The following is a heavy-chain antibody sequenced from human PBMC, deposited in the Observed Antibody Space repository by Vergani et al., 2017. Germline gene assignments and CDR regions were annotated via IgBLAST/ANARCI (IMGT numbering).Heavy chain of an antibody. CDR1: GGTFSSYA. CDR2: IIPIFGTA. J-gene: IGHJ5*02. V-gene: IGHV1-69*01. Sequence: QVQLVQSGAEVKKPGSSVKVSCKASGGTFSSYAISWVRQAPGQGLEWMGGIIPIFGTANYAQKFQDRVTITADASTSTAYMELSSLRSEDTAVYYCAREWRSGSTSPWGFIPWGQGTLVTVSS. D-gene: IGHD2-2*01. CDR3: AREWRSGSTSPWGFIP.